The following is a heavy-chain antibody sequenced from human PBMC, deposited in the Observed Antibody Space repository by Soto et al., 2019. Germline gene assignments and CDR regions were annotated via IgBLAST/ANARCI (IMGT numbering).Heavy chain of an antibody. J-gene: IGHJ4*02. CDR3: ARDPSASITKRDPGIDY. CDR1: GFSFSGYE. Sequence: EVQLVESGGGLVQPGGSLRLSCAASGFSFSGYEMNWVRQAPGKGLEWISYISASGKTIYYADSVRGRFIISRDSAKNSLFLQMTSLRAEDTAVYYCARDPSASITKRDPGIDYWGQGTLVTVSS. V-gene: IGHV3-48*03. D-gene: IGHD1-20*01. CDR2: ISASGKTI.